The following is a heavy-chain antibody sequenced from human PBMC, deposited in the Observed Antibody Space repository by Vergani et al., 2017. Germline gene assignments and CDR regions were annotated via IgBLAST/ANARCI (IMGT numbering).Heavy chain of an antibody. D-gene: IGHD3-10*01. V-gene: IGHV4-38-2*02. CDR2: VFHTGEA. CDR3: GVIMVRSPRPDNWFDS. J-gene: IGHJ5*01. Sequence: QIQLQESGPGLVKPSETLSLTCSVSGYPIRRGFYWAWIRQTPEKGLEWIGGVFHTGEASNSPSLQSRVAFSMDTSKNQFSLQLTSVTAADTAVYFCGVIMVRSPRPDNWFDSWGRGTLVTVSS. CDR1: GYPIRRGFY.